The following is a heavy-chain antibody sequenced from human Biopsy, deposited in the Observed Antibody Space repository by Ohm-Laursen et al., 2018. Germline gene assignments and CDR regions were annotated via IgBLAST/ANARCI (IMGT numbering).Heavy chain of an antibody. J-gene: IGHJ6*02. V-gene: IGHV3-11*01. CDR3: ARDTRWSPYSMDV. Sequence: SLRLSCAASGFSFSDYHMSWIRQAPGRGLEWVSYISGGGTISYGDSMKDRVTISRDNAKNSLYLQMHSLRAEDTAVYYCARDTRWSPYSMDVWGQGTTVTVSS. CDR2: ISGGGTI. CDR1: GFSFSDYH. D-gene: IGHD4-23*01.